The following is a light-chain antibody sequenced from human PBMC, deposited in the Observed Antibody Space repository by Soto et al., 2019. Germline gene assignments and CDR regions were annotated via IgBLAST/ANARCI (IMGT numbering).Light chain of an antibody. CDR2: AKN. Sequence: QSVLTQPPSASGTPGQRVNISWSGSSYNIGREHVNWYQQVPGTAPKLRIYAKNQRPSGVPDRFSVSKSGTSASLAIGGLQSEDAADYYCAAWDDSLKGWVFGGGTKLTVL. J-gene: IGLJ3*02. CDR1: SYNIGREH. V-gene: IGLV1-44*01. CDR3: AAWDDSLKGWV.